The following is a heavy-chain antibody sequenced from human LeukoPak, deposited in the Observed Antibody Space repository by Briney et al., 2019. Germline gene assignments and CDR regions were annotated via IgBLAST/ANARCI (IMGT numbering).Heavy chain of an antibody. CDR2: IYYSGST. D-gene: IGHD4-17*01. J-gene: IGHJ6*02. Sequence: PSETLSLTCTVSGGSISSGDYYWRWIRQPPGKGLEWIGYIYYSGSTYYNPSLKSRVTISVDTSKNLFSLKLSSVTAADTAVYYCARDSEERSGAPYGDYGRNYYYGMDVWGQGTTVTVSS. CDR1: GGSISSGDYY. CDR3: ARDSEERSGAPYGDYGRNYYYGMDV. V-gene: IGHV4-30-4*01.